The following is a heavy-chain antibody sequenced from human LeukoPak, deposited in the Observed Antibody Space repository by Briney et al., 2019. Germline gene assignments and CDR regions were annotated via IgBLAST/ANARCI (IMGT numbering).Heavy chain of an antibody. V-gene: IGHV4-34*01. CDR3: ASESAAGIFDY. CDR2: INHSGST. Sequence: SETLSLTCAVYGGSFSGYYWSWIRQPPGKGLEWIGEINHSGSTNYNPSLKSRVTISVDTSKNQFSLKLSSVTAADTAVYYCASESAAGIFDYWGQGTLVTVSS. J-gene: IGHJ4*02. D-gene: IGHD6-13*01. CDR1: GGSFSGYY.